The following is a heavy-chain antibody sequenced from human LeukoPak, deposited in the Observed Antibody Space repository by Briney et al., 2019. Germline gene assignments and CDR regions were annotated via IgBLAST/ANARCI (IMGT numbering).Heavy chain of an antibody. CDR1: GFTFSSYA. Sequence: GGSLRLSCAASGFTFSSYAMSWVRQAPGKGLEWVSAISGSGGSTYYADSVKGRFTISRDNSKNTLYLQMDSLRAEDTAVYYCAKYYDSSGYYYVLVLYAFDIWGQGTMVTVSS. J-gene: IGHJ3*02. D-gene: IGHD3-22*01. V-gene: IGHV3-23*01. CDR3: AKYYDSSGYYYVLVLYAFDI. CDR2: ISGSGGST.